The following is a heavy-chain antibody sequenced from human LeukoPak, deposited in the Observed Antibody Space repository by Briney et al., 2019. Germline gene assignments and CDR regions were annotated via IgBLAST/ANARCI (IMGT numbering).Heavy chain of an antibody. CDR2: ISDDGGIK. Sequence: GGSLRLSCAASGFTFSSYTMNWVRQAPGKGLEWVAVISDDGGIKLYADSVKGRFSISRDNSKDTMSLEMNSLRAEDTAVYYCARDPYRGAADYLDYWGQGTLVTVSS. V-gene: IGHV3-30-3*01. J-gene: IGHJ4*02. D-gene: IGHD2-15*01. CDR1: GFTFSSYT. CDR3: ARDPYRGAADYLDY.